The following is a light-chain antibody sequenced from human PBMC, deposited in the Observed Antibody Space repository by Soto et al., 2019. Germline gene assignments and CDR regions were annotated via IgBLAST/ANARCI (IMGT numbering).Light chain of an antibody. CDR1: QSISRN. CDR2: AAR. CDR3: QQSHSTPYT. Sequence: DIQLTQSPSSLSPSVGDRITLSCRASQSISRNLNWYQQMPGKAPSLLIYAARDLQSGVPCRFSGSGSGTEFNLTISSLQPEDLATYYCQQSHSTPYTFGQGNKLEI. J-gene: IGKJ2*01. V-gene: IGKV1-39*01.